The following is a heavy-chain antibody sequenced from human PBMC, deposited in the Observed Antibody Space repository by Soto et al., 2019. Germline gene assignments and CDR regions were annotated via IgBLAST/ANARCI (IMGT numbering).Heavy chain of an antibody. CDR3: TTAAVTSRYYFYTLDV. J-gene: IGHJ6*02. Sequence: GGSLRLSCAAAGFTFPDYALTWFRLPPGRGLEWVGFIRSKVYGETTEYAASVKGRFTFSRDDSGSIAYLQMTSLKAEDTAVYYCTTAAVTSRYYFYTLDVWGQGTTVTVSS. CDR2: IRSKVYGETT. CDR1: GFTFPDYA. V-gene: IGHV3-49*03. D-gene: IGHD2-2*01.